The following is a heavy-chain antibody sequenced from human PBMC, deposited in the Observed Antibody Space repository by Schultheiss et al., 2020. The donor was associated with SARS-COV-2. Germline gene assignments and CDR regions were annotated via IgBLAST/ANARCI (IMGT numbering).Heavy chain of an antibody. Sequence: SETLSLTCAVYGGSFSGYYWGWIRQPPGKGLEWIGSIYHSGSTYYNPSLKSRVTISVDASKNQFSLKLSSVTAADTAVYYCARYSSSSWAVDYWGQGTLVTVSS. J-gene: IGHJ4*02. V-gene: IGHV4-34*01. CDR1: GGSFSGYY. D-gene: IGHD6-6*01. CDR2: IYHSGST. CDR3: ARYSSSSWAVDY.